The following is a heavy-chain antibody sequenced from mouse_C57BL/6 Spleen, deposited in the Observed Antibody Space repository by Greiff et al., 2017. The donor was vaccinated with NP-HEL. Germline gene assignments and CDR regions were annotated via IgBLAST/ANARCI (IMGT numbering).Heavy chain of an antibody. CDR1: GYTFTSYW. V-gene: IGHV1-69*01. CDR2: IDPSDSYT. J-gene: IGHJ2*01. CDR3: ARSPFITTVVAFDY. D-gene: IGHD1-1*01. Sequence: QVQLQQPGAELVMPGASVKLSCKASGYTFTSYWMHWVKQRPGQGLEWIGEIDPSDSYTNYNQKFKGKSTLTVDKSSSTAYMQLSSLTSEDSAVYYCARSPFITTVVAFDYWGQGTT.